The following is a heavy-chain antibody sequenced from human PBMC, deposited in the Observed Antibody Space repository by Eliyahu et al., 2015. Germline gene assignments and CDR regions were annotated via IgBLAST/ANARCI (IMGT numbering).Heavy chain of an antibody. CDR3: ARALEVTTSYYYYYGMDV. CDR1: GGXFSSXX. CDR2: IIPIFGTA. D-gene: IGHD4-11*01. Sequence: QVQLVQSGAEXKKPGSXVKVSCKASGGXFSSXXISWVRQAPGQGLEWMGGIIPIFGTANYAQKFQGRVTITTDESTSTAYMELSSLRSEDTAVYYCARALEVTTSYYYYYGMDVWGQGTTVTVSS. V-gene: IGHV1-69*05. J-gene: IGHJ6*02.